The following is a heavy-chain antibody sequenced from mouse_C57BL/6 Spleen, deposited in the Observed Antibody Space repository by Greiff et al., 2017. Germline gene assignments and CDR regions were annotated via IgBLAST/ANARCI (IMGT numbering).Heavy chain of an antibody. CDR2: IWSGGST. J-gene: IGHJ1*03. CDR3: ASRSSYRYFDV. CDR1: GFSLTSYG. Sequence: QVQLKESGPGLVQPSQSLSITCTVSGFSLTSYGVHWVRQSPGKGLEWLGVIWSGGSTDYNAAFISRLSISKDNSKSQVFFKMNSLQADDTAIYYCASRSSYRYFDVWGTGTTVTVSS. D-gene: IGHD1-1*01. V-gene: IGHV2-2*01.